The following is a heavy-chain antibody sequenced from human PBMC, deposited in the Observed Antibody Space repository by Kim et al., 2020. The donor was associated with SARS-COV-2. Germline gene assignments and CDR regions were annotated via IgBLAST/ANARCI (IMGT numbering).Heavy chain of an antibody. CDR3: ARDLVVAAAGTDYYYGMDV. CDR1: GYTFTGYY. Sequence: ASVKVSCKASGYTFTGYYMHWVRQAPGQGLEWMGWINPNSGGTNYAQKFQGWVTMTRDTSISTAYMELSRLRSDDTAVYYCARDLVVAAAGTDYYYGMDVWGQGTTVTVSS. D-gene: IGHD6-13*01. V-gene: IGHV1-2*04. CDR2: INPNSGGT. J-gene: IGHJ6*02.